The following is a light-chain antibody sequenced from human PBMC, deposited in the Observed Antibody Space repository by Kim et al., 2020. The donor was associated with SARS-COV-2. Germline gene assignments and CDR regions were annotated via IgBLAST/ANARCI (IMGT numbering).Light chain of an antibody. CDR2: SDT. V-gene: IGLV3-21*04. CDR3: QVWDSSSDHYV. CDR1: NIESKS. J-gene: IGLJ1*01. Sequence: SYELTQPPSVSVAPGKTARITCGGNNIESKSVHWYQQGPGQAPVLVIYSDTDRPSGITERFSGSNSGNTATLTISRVEAGDEADYYCQVWDSSSDHYVFG.